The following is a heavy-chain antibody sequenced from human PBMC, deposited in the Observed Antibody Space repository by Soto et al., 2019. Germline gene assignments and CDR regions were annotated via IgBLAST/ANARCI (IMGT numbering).Heavy chain of an antibody. V-gene: IGHV5-51*01. CDR2: IYPSDSDT. CDR3: ARATRTWFDP. D-gene: IGHD4-17*01. J-gene: IGHJ5*02. Sequence: GESLKISFEGSGYSFAHYWIGWVRQMPGKGLEWMGIIYPSDSDTRYNPSFQGQVTISGDKSINTVYLQWSSLKASDTATYYCARATRTWFDPWGQGTLVTVSS. CDR1: GYSFAHYW.